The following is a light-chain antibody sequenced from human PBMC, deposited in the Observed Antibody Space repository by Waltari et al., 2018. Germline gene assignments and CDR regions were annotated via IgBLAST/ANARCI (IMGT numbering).Light chain of an antibody. V-gene: IGKV3D-15*01. Sequence: EIVMTQSPATLSVSPGERATLSCRASESVSSSFAWYQQKPGQAPRILIYGVSTRATDIPARFAGSGSGTEFTLTISSLQSEDFAVYYCNQYQTWPLTCGGGTKVEIK. CDR1: ESVSSS. CDR2: GVS. J-gene: IGKJ4*01. CDR3: NQYQTWPLT.